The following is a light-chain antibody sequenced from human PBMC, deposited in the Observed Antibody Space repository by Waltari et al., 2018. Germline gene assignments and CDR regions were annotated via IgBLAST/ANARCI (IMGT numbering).Light chain of an antibody. CDR3: QQSYSTPFT. CDR2: AAS. V-gene: IGKV1-39*01. Sequence: DIEMTQSPSSLSASVGDRVTITCRASQNINNYVNWYQQKPIKAPRLLIYAASSLQSGVSSRFSGSGSGTDFTLTISSLQPEDFGSYYCQQSYSTPFTFGPGTRVDL. J-gene: IGKJ3*01. CDR1: QNINNY.